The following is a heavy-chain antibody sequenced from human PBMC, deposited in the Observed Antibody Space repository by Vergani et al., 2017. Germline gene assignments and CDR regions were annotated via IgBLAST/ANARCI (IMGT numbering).Heavy chain of an antibody. J-gene: IGHJ4*02. CDR2: IDWNDNK. Sequence: QVTLRESGPALVKPTQTLTLTCTFSGFSILTSEMCVSWIRQPPGKALEWLVLIDWNDNKYFNTSLKTRLTISKDASKNQVVLTMTNMDPVDTATYYCARIRRRGRSGYDIFDFWGQGILVTVAS. V-gene: IGHV2-70*01. CDR3: ARIRRRGRSGYDIFDF. CDR1: GFSILTSEMC. D-gene: IGHD5-12*01.